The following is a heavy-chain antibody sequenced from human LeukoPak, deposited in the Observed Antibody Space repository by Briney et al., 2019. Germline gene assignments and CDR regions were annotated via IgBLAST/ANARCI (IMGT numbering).Heavy chain of an antibody. D-gene: IGHD5-12*01. V-gene: IGHV1-18*04. CDR1: GFTFTGYY. Sequence: GASVKVSCKASGFTFTGYYIHWVRQAPGQGLEWMGWISAYNGNTNYAQKLQGRVTMTTDTSTSTAYMELRSLRSDDTAVYYCARDRAVATIGGVDYWGQGTLVTVSS. J-gene: IGHJ4*02. CDR3: ARDRAVATIGGVDY. CDR2: ISAYNGNT.